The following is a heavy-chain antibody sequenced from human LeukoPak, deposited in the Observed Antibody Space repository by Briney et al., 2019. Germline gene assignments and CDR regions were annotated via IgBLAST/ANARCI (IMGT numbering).Heavy chain of an antibody. CDR2: IFNNGST. CDR3: ARVYYSNSYDYWYFDL. Sequence: SETLSLTCTVSGGSISSSKYYWGWIRQPPGKGPEWFRTIFNNGSTHNNPSLKRRVTITVHTAKTPFSLTLSSVTPADTAVDFCARVYYSNSYDYWYFDLWGRGTLVTVSS. V-gene: IGHV4-39*01. J-gene: IGHJ2*01. D-gene: IGHD6-13*01. CDR1: GGSISSSKYY.